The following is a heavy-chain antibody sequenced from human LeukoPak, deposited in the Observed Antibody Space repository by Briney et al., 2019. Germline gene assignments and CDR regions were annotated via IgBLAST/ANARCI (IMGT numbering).Heavy chain of an antibody. Sequence: GASVKVSCKASGYTFTSYAMNWVRQAPGQGLEWMGWINTNTGNPTYAQGFTGRFVFSLDTSVSTAYLQISSLKAEDTAVYYCAREYYDILTGYYYCGMDVWGQGTTVTVSS. CDR1: GYTFTSYA. D-gene: IGHD3-9*01. J-gene: IGHJ6*02. CDR3: AREYYDILTGYYYCGMDV. CDR2: INTNTGNP. V-gene: IGHV7-4-1*02.